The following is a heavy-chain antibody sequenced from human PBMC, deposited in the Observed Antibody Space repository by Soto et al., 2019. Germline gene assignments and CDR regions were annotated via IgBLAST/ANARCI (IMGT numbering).Heavy chain of an antibody. CDR1: GFNFFSYD. J-gene: IGHJ4*02. D-gene: IGHD6-13*01. Sequence: EVQLVESGGGLVQPGGSLRLSCAASGFNFFSYDMHWVRQTPGKGLEWVSTISTSGATFYADFVKGRFTISRENDKNSLYLQMNSLRVEDTAVYFCARERDPYSDPWQESEYWGQGTLLTVSS. V-gene: IGHV3-13*01. CDR3: ARERDPYSDPWQESEY. CDR2: ISTSGAT.